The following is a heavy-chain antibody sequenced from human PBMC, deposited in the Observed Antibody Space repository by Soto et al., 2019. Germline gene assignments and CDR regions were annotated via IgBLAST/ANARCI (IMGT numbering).Heavy chain of an antibody. CDR3: ARGGGYIWLAELLDGMDA. V-gene: IGHV1-8*01. J-gene: IGHJ6*02. CDR1: LYAFTSYE. D-gene: IGHD3-10*01. Sequence: ASWNLSCKASLYAFTSYEINFGRRSTGQLRECMGWMNPNSGNTGYAQKFQGRVTMTRNTSISTAYMELSSLRSEDTAAYYCARGGGYIWLAELLDGMDAWGPGTPVTVSS. CDR2: MNPNSGNT.